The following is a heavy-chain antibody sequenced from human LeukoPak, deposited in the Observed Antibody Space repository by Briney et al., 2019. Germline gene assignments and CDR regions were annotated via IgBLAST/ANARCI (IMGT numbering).Heavy chain of an antibody. CDR2: ISHSGGAT. D-gene: IGHD5-24*01. Sequence: PGGSLSLSCAAFGIAFDKNAMSWVRQAPGKGLEWVSTISHSGGATHYADSVKGRFTISTDNSKNTVSLQMSSLRVEDTAVYYCANFKGKDGIKDHFDYWGQGTLVTVSS. J-gene: IGHJ4*02. V-gene: IGHV3-23*01. CDR1: GIAFDKNA. CDR3: ANFKGKDGIKDHFDY.